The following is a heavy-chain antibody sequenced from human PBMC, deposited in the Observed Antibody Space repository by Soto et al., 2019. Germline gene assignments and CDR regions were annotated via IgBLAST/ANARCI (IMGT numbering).Heavy chain of an antibody. CDR3: ARGLNLDYYYYGMDV. CDR1: GGSFSGYY. J-gene: IGHJ6*02. V-gene: IGHV4-34*01. CDR2: INHSGST. Sequence: SETLSLTCAVYGGSFSGYYWSWIRQPPGKGLEWIGEINHSGSTNYNPSLKSRVTISVDTSKNQFSLKLSSVTAADTAVYYCARGLNLDYYYYGMDVWGQGTTVTVSS. D-gene: IGHD3-16*01.